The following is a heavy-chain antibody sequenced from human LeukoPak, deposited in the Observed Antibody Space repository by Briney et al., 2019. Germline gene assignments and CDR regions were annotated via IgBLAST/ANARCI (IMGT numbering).Heavy chain of an antibody. Sequence: GGSLRLSCAASGFTFSSYAMRWVRQAPGKGLEWVAVISYDGSNKYYADSVKGRFTISRDNSKNTLYLQMNSLRAEDTAVYYCARKRYYYDSSGYYDYWGQGTLVTVSS. CDR3: ARKRYYYDSSGYYDY. D-gene: IGHD3-22*01. CDR2: ISYDGSNK. J-gene: IGHJ4*02. CDR1: GFTFSSYA. V-gene: IGHV3-30*04.